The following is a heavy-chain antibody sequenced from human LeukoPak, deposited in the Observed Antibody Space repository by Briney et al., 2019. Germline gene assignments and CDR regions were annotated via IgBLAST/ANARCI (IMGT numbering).Heavy chain of an antibody. CDR1: GFTFRRYW. CDR3: ARGVDGHGDSDYSYYYGVDV. V-gene: IGHV3-7*04. D-gene: IGHD4-17*01. CDR2: IKQEGSEK. J-gene: IGHJ6*02. Sequence: GGSLRLSCAASGFTFRRYWMSWVRQAPGKGLEWVANIKQEGSEKYYVDSVKGRFIISRDNAKNSLFLQMNSVTAEDTAAYFCARGVDGHGDSDYSYYYGVDVWGQGTTVTVSS.